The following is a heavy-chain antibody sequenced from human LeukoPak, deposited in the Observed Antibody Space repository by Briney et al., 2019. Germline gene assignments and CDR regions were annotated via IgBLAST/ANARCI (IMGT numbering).Heavy chain of an antibody. CDR2: IKGDGSVK. CDR1: DFTFNTYW. D-gene: IGHD3-10*02. Sequence: PGGSLRLSCVASDFTFNTYWMSWVRQAPGKGLEWVANIKGDGSVKYYLDSVKGRFTVSRDTAKNSLFLQMNSLRAEDTAVYYCAELGITMIGGVWGKGTTVTISS. J-gene: IGHJ6*04. V-gene: IGHV3-7*01. CDR3: AELGITMIGGV.